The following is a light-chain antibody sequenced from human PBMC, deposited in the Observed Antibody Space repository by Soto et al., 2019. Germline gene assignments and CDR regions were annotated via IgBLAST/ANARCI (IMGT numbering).Light chain of an antibody. V-gene: IGKV1-39*01. CDR2: AAS. J-gene: IGKJ5*01. Sequence: DIQMTHSPSTLSGSVGDRVTITCRASQTISSWLAWYQQKPGKAPKLLIYAASSLQSGVPSRFSGSGSGTDFTLTISSLQPEDFATYYCQQSYSTITFGQGTRLEIK. CDR1: QTISSW. CDR3: QQSYSTIT.